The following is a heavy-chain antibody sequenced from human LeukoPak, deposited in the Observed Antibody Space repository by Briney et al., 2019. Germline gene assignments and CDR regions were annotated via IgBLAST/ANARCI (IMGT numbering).Heavy chain of an antibody. CDR3: ARVRIGQQLDKYYYYAMDV. Sequence: ASVKVSCKASGYTFTDYYMHWVRQAPGQGPEWMGWINRNSGGTNYAQKNQGRVTMTTDTSISTAYMEVSRLRSDDTAVYYCARVRIGQQLDKYYYYAMDVWGQGPRSPSP. V-gene: IGHV1-2*02. J-gene: IGHJ6*02. CDR1: GYTFTDYY. CDR2: INRNSGGT. D-gene: IGHD6-13*01.